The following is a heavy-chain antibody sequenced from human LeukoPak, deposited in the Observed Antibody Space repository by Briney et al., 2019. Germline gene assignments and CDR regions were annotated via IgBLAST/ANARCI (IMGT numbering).Heavy chain of an antibody. CDR1: AGSISGYY. Sequence: SETLSLTCTVSAGSISGYYWSWSRQPPGKGLEWIGYIYYSGSTNYNPSLKSRVTISVDTSKNQFSLKLSSVTAADTAVYYCARAIAVAGLAWFDPWGQGTLVTVSS. J-gene: IGHJ5*02. CDR3: ARAIAVAGLAWFDP. CDR2: IYYSGST. V-gene: IGHV4-59*01. D-gene: IGHD6-19*01.